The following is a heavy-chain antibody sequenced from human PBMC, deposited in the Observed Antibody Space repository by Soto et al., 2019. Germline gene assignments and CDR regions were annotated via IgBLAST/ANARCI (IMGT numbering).Heavy chain of an antibody. CDR3: AKFVRY. J-gene: IGHJ4*02. V-gene: IGHV3-23*01. CDR1: GFTFSSDA. Sequence: PGGSLRLSCAASGFTFSSDAMSWVRQAPGKGLEWVSFITGSGGITYYADSVKGRFTISRDISKNTLYLQMNSLRAEDTAVYDCAKFVRYWGQGTLGTVSS. CDR2: ITGSGGIT.